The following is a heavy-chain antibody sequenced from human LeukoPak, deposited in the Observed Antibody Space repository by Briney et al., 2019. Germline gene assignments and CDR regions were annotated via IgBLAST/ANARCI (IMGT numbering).Heavy chain of an antibody. J-gene: IGHJ6*02. Sequence: PGGSLRLSCAASGFTFSTYEMNWVRQAPGKGLEGVTYISSSGSTIYYADSVKGRFTISRDNAKNSLYLQMNSLRAEDTAVYYCARGAVYYYGMDVWGQGTTVTVSS. CDR2: ISSSGSTI. CDR1: GFTFSTYE. CDR3: ARGAVYYYGMDV. V-gene: IGHV3-48*03.